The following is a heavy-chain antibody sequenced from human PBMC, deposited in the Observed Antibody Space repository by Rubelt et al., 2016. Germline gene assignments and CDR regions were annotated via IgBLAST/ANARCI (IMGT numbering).Heavy chain of an antibody. J-gene: IGHJ4*02. CDR3: AKVPFY. CDR1: GFTFSSYG. Sequence: QVQLVESGGGVVQPGRSLRLSCAASGFTFSSYGMHWVRQAPGKGLEWVAVIWYVGSNKYYADSVTGRFTISRDKCKNTLYLQMNSLRAEDTAVYYCAKVPFYWGQGTLVTVSS. V-gene: IGHV3-33*03. CDR2: IWYVGSNK.